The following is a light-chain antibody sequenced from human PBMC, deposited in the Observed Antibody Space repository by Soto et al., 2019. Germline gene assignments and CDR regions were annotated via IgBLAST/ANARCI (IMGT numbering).Light chain of an antibody. V-gene: IGKV3-20*01. Sequence: EIVLTQSPGTLSLSPGERVTLSCRASQSINNRYLAWYQQKPGQTPRLLIYVASSRATGIPDRFSGGGSGTDFSLTISRLEPEDFAVYYCQQYGSSPYTFGQGTKLEIK. CDR3: QQYGSSPYT. J-gene: IGKJ2*01. CDR2: VAS. CDR1: QSINNRY.